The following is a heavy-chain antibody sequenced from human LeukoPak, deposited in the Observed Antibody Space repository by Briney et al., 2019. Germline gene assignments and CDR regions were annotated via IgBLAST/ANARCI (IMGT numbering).Heavy chain of an antibody. Sequence: SETLSLTCTVSGGSISSYYWSWIRQPPGKGLEWIGYIYYSGSTNYNPSLKSRVTISVDTSKNQYSLKLSSVTAADTAVYYCAMGYSYGYSDYWGQGTLVTVSS. CDR3: AMGYSYGYSDY. J-gene: IGHJ4*02. CDR1: GGSISSYY. V-gene: IGHV4-59*01. CDR2: IYYSGST. D-gene: IGHD5-18*01.